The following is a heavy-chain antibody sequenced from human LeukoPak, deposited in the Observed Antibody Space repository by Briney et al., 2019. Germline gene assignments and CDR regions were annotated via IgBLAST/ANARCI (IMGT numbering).Heavy chain of an antibody. J-gene: IGHJ4*02. V-gene: IGHV1-8*01. Sequence: ASVKVSCKAAGYTFTSYDMNWVRQATGQGLEWMGWMNPNTGNTGYAQKFQGTVTMTRNTSISTAYMELSSLRSEDTAVYYCARGGWAAAYGNYWGQGTLVTVSS. CDR2: MNPNTGNT. D-gene: IGHD1-14*01. CDR1: GYTFTSYD. CDR3: ARGGWAAAYGNY.